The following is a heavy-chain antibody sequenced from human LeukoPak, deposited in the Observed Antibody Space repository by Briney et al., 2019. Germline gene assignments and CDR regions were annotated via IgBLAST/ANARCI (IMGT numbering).Heavy chain of an antibody. CDR1: GGSISSYY. Sequence: PSETLSLTCTVSGGSISSYYWSWIRQPPGKGLEWIGYIYYSGSTDYNPSLKSRVTISVDTSKNQFSLKLDSVTAADTAVYYCARLHIVAWVWGQGTMVTVSS. CDR2: IYYSGST. CDR3: ARLHIVAWV. D-gene: IGHD2-21*01. V-gene: IGHV4-59*08. J-gene: IGHJ3*01.